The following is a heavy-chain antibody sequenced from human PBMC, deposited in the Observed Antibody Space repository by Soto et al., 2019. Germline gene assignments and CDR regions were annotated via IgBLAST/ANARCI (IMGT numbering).Heavy chain of an antibody. CDR1: GGSVSSESFF. J-gene: IGHJ4*02. V-gene: IGHV4-61*01. Sequence: QVELQESGPGLVKPSETLSLTCTVSGGSVSSESFFWSWIRQSPGHGLEWIGNIYYSGGTNYSPSLRSRVTLAVDTSKNQLSLKVSCVTAADTAVYYCARVDRVMGAANFDYWGQGVLVTVSS. D-gene: IGHD1-26*01. CDR3: ARVDRVMGAANFDY. CDR2: IYYSGGT.